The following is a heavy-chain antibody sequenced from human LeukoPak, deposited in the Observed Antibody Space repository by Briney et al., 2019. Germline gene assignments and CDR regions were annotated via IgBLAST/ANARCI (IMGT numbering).Heavy chain of an antibody. CDR1: GGSISSGSYY. J-gene: IGHJ6*02. V-gene: IGHV4-61*02. CDR3: ARGLARAIFGVVIHYYYYGMDV. CDR2: IYTSGST. D-gene: IGHD3-3*01. Sequence: SQTLSLTCTVSGGSISSGSYYWSWIRQPAGKGLEWIGRIYTSGSTNYNPSLKSRVTISVDTSNNQFSLKLSSVTAADTAVYYCARGLARAIFGVVIHYYYYGMDVWGQGTTVTVSS.